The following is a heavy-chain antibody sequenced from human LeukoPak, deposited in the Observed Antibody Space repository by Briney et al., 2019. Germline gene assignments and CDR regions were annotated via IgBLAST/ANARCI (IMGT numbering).Heavy chain of an antibody. CDR1: GFTFSSYA. Sequence: GGSLRLSCAASGFTFSSYAMSWVRQAPGKGLEWVSAISGSGGSTYYADSVKGRFTISRDNSKNTPYLQMNSLRAEDTAVYYCAKEASADYDILTGYYVGALDYWGQGTLVTVSS. J-gene: IGHJ4*02. CDR2: ISGSGGST. V-gene: IGHV3-23*01. D-gene: IGHD3-9*01. CDR3: AKEASADYDILTGYYVGALDY.